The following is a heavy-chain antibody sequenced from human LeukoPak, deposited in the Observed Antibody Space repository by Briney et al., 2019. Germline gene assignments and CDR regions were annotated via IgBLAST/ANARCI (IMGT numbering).Heavy chain of an antibody. V-gene: IGHV4-61*01. J-gene: IGHJ5*02. Sequence: SETLSLTCTVSGGSIGSINSYYWNWIRQPPGKGLEWIVHIFYSGSTNYNPSLKSRVTISVDRSKQQFSLKVTSVTAADTAIYYCARAGPWQIDPWGQGTLVTVSS. CDR2: IFYSGST. CDR1: GGSIGSINSYY. CDR3: ARAGPWQIDP. D-gene: IGHD3-10*01.